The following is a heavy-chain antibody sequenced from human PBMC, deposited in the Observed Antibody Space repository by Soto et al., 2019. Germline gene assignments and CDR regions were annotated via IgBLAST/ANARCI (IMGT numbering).Heavy chain of an antibody. CDR2: ISRTSDNI. CDR3: ARPWWCSGGGCHSANYFYYYMDV. V-gene: IGHV3-21*01. D-gene: IGHD2-15*01. J-gene: IGHJ6*03. CDR1: GFIFSDST. Sequence: EVQLVESGGGLVKPGGSLRLSCAASGFIFSDSTLNWVRQAPGKGLEWVSSISRTSDNIYYADSVKGLFTISRDNAKTSLYLTFNSLRAEDTAVYYCARPWWCSGGGCHSANYFYYYMDVWGKGTTVTVSS.